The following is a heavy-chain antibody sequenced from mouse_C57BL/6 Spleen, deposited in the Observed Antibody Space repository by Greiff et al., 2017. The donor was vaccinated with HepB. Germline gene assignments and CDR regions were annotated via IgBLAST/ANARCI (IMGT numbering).Heavy chain of an antibody. CDR3: ARSGGLGRGWYFDV. J-gene: IGHJ1*03. D-gene: IGHD4-1*01. CDR1: GYTFTSYW. CDR2: INPSNGGT. Sequence: QVHVKQPGTELVKPGASVKLSCKASGYTFTSYWMHWVKQRPGQGLEWIGNINPSNGGTNYNEKFKSKATLTVDKSSSTAYMQLSSLTSEDSAVYYCARSGGLGRGWYFDVWGTGTTVTVSS. V-gene: IGHV1-53*01.